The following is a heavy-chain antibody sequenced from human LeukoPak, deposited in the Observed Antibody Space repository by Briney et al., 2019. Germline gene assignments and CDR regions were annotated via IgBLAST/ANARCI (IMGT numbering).Heavy chain of an antibody. J-gene: IGHJ4*02. Sequence: ASVKVSCKASGYTFTGYFIHWVRQAPGQGLEWMGWINPDSGGTDYAQKFQGRVTMTRDTSISTAYMELSSLGSDDTAVYYCARDAASSRFSDYWGQGTLVTVSS. CDR2: INPDSGGT. V-gene: IGHV1-2*02. CDR1: GYTFTGYF. CDR3: ARDAASSRFSDY. D-gene: IGHD3-16*01.